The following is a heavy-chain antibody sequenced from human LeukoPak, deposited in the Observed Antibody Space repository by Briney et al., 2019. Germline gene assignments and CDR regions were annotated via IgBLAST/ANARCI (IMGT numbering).Heavy chain of an antibody. CDR3: ARSSSDVDAFDI. CDR1: GFTVSSNY. D-gene: IGHD3-22*01. J-gene: IGHJ3*02. Sequence: GGSLRLSCAASGFTVSSNYMNWVRQAPGKGLEWVSVIYSGGSTYYADSVKGRFTISRDNSKNTLYVQMNSLRAEDTAVYYCARSSSDVDAFDIWGQGTMVTVSS. CDR2: IYSGGST. V-gene: IGHV3-66*02.